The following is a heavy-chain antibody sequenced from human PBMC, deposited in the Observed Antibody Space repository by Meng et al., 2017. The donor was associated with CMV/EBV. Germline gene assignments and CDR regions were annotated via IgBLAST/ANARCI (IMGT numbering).Heavy chain of an antibody. Sequence: GSLRLSCTVSGGSISSYYWNWIRQPPGKGLEWIGYIYYSGSTNYNPSLKSRVTISVDTSKNQFSLKLSSVTAADTAMYYCASTPNTGPDYWGQGTLVTVSS. CDR2: IYYSGST. J-gene: IGHJ4*02. CDR1: GGSISSYY. CDR3: ASTPNTGPDY. D-gene: IGHD1-14*01. V-gene: IGHV4-59*01.